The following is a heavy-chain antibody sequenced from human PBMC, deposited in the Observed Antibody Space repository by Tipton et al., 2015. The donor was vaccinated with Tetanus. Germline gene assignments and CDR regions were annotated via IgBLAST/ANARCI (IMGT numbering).Heavy chain of an antibody. J-gene: IGHJ6*02. CDR2: LYFSGNT. V-gene: IGHV4-59*01. Sequence: TLSLTCTVSGASISTDSWTWIRQCQGKGLGWVAYLYFSGNTNYNPSLKTRGTMSPDKSKNQVPLRLNSVTAADTAVYYCARAGAGSYDATMGFYYYCMDVSGQGVPVTVSS. D-gene: IGHD2-15*01. CDR1: GASISTDS. CDR3: ARAGAGSYDATMGFYYYCMDV.